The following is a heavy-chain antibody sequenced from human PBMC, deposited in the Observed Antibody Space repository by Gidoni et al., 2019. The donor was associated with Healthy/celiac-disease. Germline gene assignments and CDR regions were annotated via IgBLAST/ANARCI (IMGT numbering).Heavy chain of an antibody. CDR3: VIVGATDYFDY. CDR1: GFTVSSNY. V-gene: IGHV3-66*01. Sequence: EAQLVESGGGLVQPGGSLRLSCAASGFTVSSNYMSWVRQAPGKGLEWVSVIYSGGSTYYADSGKGRFTISRDNSKNALYLQMNSLRAEDTAVYYCVIVGATDYFDYWGQGTLVTVSS. J-gene: IGHJ4*02. D-gene: IGHD1-26*01. CDR2: IYSGGST.